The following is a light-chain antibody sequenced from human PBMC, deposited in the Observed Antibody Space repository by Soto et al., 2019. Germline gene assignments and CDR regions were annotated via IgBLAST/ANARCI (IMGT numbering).Light chain of an antibody. Sequence: EIVLTQSPATLSLSPGERATVSCRASQTVGGYLAWYQQKPGQAPRLLIYDASNRATGIPARFSGSGSGTDFTLTISSLEPEDFAVYYCQQRSNWPPGISFGPGTTVEIK. CDR3: QQRSNWPPGIS. J-gene: IGKJ3*01. V-gene: IGKV3-11*01. CDR1: QTVGGY. CDR2: DAS.